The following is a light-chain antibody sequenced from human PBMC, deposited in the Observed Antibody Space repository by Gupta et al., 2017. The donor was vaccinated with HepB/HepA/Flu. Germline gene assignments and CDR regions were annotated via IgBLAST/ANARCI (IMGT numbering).Light chain of an antibody. CDR2: DNN. J-gene: IGLJ3*02. CDR3: GTWDSSLIPHWV. CDR1: SSNIGNNY. Sequence: QSVLTQPPSVSAAPGQKVTISCSGSSSNIGNNYVSWYQQLPGTAPKLLIYDNNKRPSGIPDRFSGSKSGTSATLGITGLQTGDEADYYCGTWDSSLIPHWVFGGGTKLTVL. V-gene: IGLV1-51*01.